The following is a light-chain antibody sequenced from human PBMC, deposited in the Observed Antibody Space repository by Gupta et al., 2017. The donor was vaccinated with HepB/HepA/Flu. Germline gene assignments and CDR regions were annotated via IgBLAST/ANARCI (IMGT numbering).Light chain of an antibody. V-gene: IGLV1-44*01. J-gene: IGLJ3*02. Sequence: QSVLTQPPSASGTPGQRVTISCSGSSSNIGTNTVNWYQQLPGTAPKLLIYTNNQRPSGVPDRFSGSKSGTSASLAISGLQSEDEAVYYCAAWDDSLSGHWVFGGGTKVTV. CDR2: TNN. CDR1: SSNIGTNT. CDR3: AAWDDSLSGHWV.